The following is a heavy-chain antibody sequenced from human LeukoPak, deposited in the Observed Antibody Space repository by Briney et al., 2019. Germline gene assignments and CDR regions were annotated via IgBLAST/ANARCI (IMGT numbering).Heavy chain of an antibody. Sequence: SETLSLTGTVSGGSISSSSYHGGWIRQPPGRGLEWIGSIYYSGSTYYNPSLKSRVTISVATSKNQFSLKRSSVTAADTAVYCCARPLYYYDSSGYPDYWGQGTLVTVSS. CDR3: ARPLYYYDSSGYPDY. J-gene: IGHJ4*02. D-gene: IGHD3-22*01. CDR1: GGSISSSSYH. V-gene: IGHV4-39*01. CDR2: IYYSGST.